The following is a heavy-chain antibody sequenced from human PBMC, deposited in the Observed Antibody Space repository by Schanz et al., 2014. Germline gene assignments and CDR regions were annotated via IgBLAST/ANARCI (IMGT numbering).Heavy chain of an antibody. CDR2: IYNSGKT. D-gene: IGHD3-10*01. J-gene: IGHJ3*02. CDR3: ARVVLGGDAFDI. Sequence: QVQLQQWGAGLLKPSETLSLTCAVYGESFSGYYWSWIRQPAGKGLEWIGRIYNSGKTNYNPSLESRVSMSVDTSKKQLSLKLRSVSAADTAVYYCARVVLGGDAFDIWGQGTMVTVSS. CDR1: GESFSGYY. V-gene: IGHV4-59*10.